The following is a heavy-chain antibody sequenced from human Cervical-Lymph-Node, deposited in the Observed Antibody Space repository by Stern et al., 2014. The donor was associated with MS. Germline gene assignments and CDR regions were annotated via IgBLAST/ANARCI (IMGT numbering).Heavy chain of an antibody. V-gene: IGHV3-30*04. CDR2: ISYDGSNK. J-gene: IGHJ6*02. Sequence: VQLVESGGGVVRPGRSLRLSCATSGFTFSRSAVLWVRQAPGKGLEWVAAISYDGSNKFYGDSVKGRFTISRDNSKNTLFLQMNNLRPEDSGVYHCARDRLDGDYVYYYGLDVWGQGTTVTVSS. D-gene: IGHD4-17*01. CDR3: ARDRLDGDYVYYYGLDV. CDR1: GFTFSRSA.